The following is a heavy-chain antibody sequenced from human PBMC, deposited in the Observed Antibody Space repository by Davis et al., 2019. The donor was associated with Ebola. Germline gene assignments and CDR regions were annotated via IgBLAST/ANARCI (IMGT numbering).Heavy chain of an antibody. CDR1: GYTFTSYY. V-gene: IGHV1-46*01. Sequence: AASVKVSCKASGYTFTSYYMHWVRQAPGQGLEWMGIINPSGGSTSYAQKFQGRVTITADKSTSTAYMELSSLRSEDTAVYYCARDLGTPRVYYYYGMDVWGQGTTVTVSS. J-gene: IGHJ6*02. CDR3: ARDLGTPRVYYYYGMDV. CDR2: INPSGGST. D-gene: IGHD3-10*01.